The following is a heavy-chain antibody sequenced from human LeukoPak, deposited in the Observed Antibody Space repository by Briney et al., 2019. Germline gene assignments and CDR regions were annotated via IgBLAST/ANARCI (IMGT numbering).Heavy chain of an antibody. CDR3: ARLANTVTKRGGFDY. CDR1: GGSISSSSYY. J-gene: IGHJ4*02. Sequence: SETLSLTCTVSGGSISSSSYYWGWIRQPPGKGLEWIGSIYYSGSTYYNPSLKSRVTISVDTSKNQFSLKLSSVTAADTAVYYCARLANTVTKRGGFDYWGQGTLVTVSS. V-gene: IGHV4-39*01. D-gene: IGHD4-11*01. CDR2: IYYSGST.